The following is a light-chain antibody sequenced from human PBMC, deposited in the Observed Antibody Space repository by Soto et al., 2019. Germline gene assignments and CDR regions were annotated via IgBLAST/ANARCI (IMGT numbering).Light chain of an antibody. V-gene: IGLV2-23*01. CDR2: EGS. CDR1: SSDVGNYDL. Sequence: QYVLSHPASVRWSPGQVITISCTGTSSDVGNYDLVSWYQQLPGKAPKFILYEGSKRPSGVSNRFSGSKSGNTASLTISGRQAEDEADHYCCSYAGSSNYVFGTGTKVTVL. J-gene: IGLJ1*01. CDR3: CSYAGSSNYV.